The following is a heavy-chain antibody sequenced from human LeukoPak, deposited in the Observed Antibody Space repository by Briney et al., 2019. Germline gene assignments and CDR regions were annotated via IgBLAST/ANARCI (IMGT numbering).Heavy chain of an antibody. V-gene: IGHV1-69*13. Sequence: GASVKVSCKASGGTFSSYAISWVRQAPGQGLEWMGGIIPIFGTANYAQKFQGRVTITADESTSTAYMELSSLRSEDTAVYYCARVVAAAGKEVDYWGQGTLVTDSS. J-gene: IGHJ4*02. D-gene: IGHD6-13*01. CDR1: GGTFSSYA. CDR2: IIPIFGTA. CDR3: ARVVAAAGKEVDY.